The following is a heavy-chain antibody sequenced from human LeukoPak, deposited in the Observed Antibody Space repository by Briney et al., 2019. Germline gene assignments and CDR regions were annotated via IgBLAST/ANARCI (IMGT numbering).Heavy chain of an antibody. CDR2: ISYDGSNK. CDR1: GFTFSSYA. V-gene: IGHV3-30-3*01. Sequence: PGGSLRLSCAASGFTFSSYAMHWVRQAPGKGLEWVAVISYDGSNKYYADSVKGRFTISRDNSKNTLYLQMNSLRAEDTAVYYRASCYSSGWPGVYGMDVWGQGTTVTVSS. CDR3: ASCYSSGWPGVYGMDV. J-gene: IGHJ6*02. D-gene: IGHD6-19*01.